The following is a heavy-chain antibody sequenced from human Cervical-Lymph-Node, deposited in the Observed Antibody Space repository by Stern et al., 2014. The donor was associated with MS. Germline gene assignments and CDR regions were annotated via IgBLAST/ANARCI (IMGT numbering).Heavy chain of an antibody. D-gene: IGHD6-13*01. Sequence: EVQLVQSGPEVKKPGESLKISCKASGYSFTSYWIGWVRQMPGKGLEWMGIVYPSDSDARFSPSFQGQVTFSADKSINTAYLQWSSLKTSDTAIYYCARRSSWYYFDYWGQGTLVSVSS. V-gene: IGHV5-51*03. CDR1: GYSFTSYW. J-gene: IGHJ4*02. CDR3: ARRSSWYYFDY. CDR2: VYPSDSDA.